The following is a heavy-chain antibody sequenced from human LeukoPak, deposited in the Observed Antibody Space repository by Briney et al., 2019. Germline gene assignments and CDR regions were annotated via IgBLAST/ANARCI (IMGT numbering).Heavy chain of an antibody. CDR2: IQPGASDT. CDR1: GYSFTSYW. V-gene: IGHV5-51*01. CDR3: ATGDCSRASCPFDY. J-gene: IGHJ4*02. Sequence: VESLKISCKGSGYSFTSYWIGWVRQMPGKGMEWKGIIQPGASDTRYSPSFEGQVTMSADKSICTAYLQWSSLKASDTAMYYCATGDCSRASCPFDYWGQGTLVTVSS. D-gene: IGHD2-2*01.